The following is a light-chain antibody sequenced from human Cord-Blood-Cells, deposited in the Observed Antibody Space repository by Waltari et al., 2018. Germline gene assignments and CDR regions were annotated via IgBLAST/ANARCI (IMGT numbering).Light chain of an antibody. Sequence: QSALTQPPSASGSPGQSVTISCTGTSSDVGGYNYVSWYQQHPGKAPKRMIYEVSKRPAGVPDRCSGSKSGNTASLTVSGLQAEDEADYYCSSYAGSNVVFGGGTKLTVL. J-gene: IGLJ2*01. CDR2: EVS. CDR3: SSYAGSNVV. CDR1: SSDVGGYNY. V-gene: IGLV2-8*01.